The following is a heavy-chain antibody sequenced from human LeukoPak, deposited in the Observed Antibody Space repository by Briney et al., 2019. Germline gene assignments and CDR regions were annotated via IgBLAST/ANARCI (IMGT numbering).Heavy chain of an antibody. CDR2: INPSGGST. CDR3: ARDRVYIAAAGTPPYYYGMDV. J-gene: IGHJ6*02. CDR1: GYTFTSYC. Sequence: GASVKVSCKASGYTFTSYCMHWVRQAPGQGLEWMGIINPSGGSTSYAQKFQGRVTMTRDTSTSTVYMELSSLRSEDTAVYYCARDRVYIAAAGTPPYYYGMDVWGQGTTVTVSS. D-gene: IGHD6-13*01. V-gene: IGHV1-46*01.